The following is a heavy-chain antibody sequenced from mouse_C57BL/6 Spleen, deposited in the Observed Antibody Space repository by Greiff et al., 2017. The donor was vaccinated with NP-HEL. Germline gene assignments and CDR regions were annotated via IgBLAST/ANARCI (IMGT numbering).Heavy chain of an antibody. CDR3: ARGHYYGSSYWYFDV. J-gene: IGHJ1*03. CDR1: GYAFSSSW. V-gene: IGHV1-82*01. CDR2: IYPGDGDT. D-gene: IGHD1-1*01. Sequence: VQLQESGPELVKPGASVKISCKASGYAFSSSWMNWVKQRPGKGLEWIGRIYPGDGDTNYNGKFKGKATLTADKSSSTAYMQLSSLTSEDSAVYFGARGHYYGSSYWYFDVWGTGTTVTVSS.